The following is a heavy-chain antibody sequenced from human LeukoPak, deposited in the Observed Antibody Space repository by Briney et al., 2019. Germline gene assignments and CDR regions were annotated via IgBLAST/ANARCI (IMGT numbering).Heavy chain of an antibody. CDR2: IYSGGST. J-gene: IGHJ4*02. Sequence: GGSLRLSCAASGFTVSSNYMSWVRQAPGKGLEWVSVIYSGGSTYYADSVKGRFTISGDNSKNTLYLQTNSLRAEDTAVYYCARKFGTYLDYWGQGTLVSVSS. D-gene: IGHD3-16*01. V-gene: IGHV3-53*01. CDR1: GFTVSSNY. CDR3: ARKFGTYLDY.